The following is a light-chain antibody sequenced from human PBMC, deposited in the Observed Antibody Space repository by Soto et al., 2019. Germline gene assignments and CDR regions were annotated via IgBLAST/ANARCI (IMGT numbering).Light chain of an antibody. CDR3: QQYDNLPPYT. J-gene: IGKJ2*01. Sequence: DIQMTQSPSSLSASVGDRVTITCQASQDISNYLNWYQQKPGKAPKLLIYDASNLETGVPSRFSGNGSGTDFTFPISSLQPEDIATYYCQQYDNLPPYTFVQGTKLEIK. CDR1: QDISNY. CDR2: DAS. V-gene: IGKV1-33*01.